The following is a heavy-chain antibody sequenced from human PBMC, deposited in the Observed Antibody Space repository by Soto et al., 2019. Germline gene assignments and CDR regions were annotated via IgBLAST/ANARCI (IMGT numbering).Heavy chain of an antibody. CDR2: IYYSGST. Sequence: SETLSLTCTVSGGSISSYYWSWIRQPPGKGLEWIGYIYYSGSTNYNPSLKSRVTISVDTSKDQFSLKLSSVTAADTAVYYCARDTSGRNYYYYYGMDVWGQGTTVTVSS. CDR1: GGSISSYY. V-gene: IGHV4-59*01. J-gene: IGHJ6*02. D-gene: IGHD2-15*01. CDR3: ARDTSGRNYYYYYGMDV.